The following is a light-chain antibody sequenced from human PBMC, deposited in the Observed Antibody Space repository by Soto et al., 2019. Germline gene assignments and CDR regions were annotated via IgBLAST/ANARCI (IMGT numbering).Light chain of an antibody. CDR3: SPYTTSYFYD. V-gene: IGLV2-14*01. Sequence: QSALTQPASVSGSPGQSITISCTGSGRDIGAYDYVSWYQQHPGKAPKLLIYGVKNRPSGVSYRFSASKSAFTASLTISGLQAEDEAHYYCSPYTTSYFYDFGPGTKVTVL. J-gene: IGLJ1*01. CDR1: GRDIGAYDY. CDR2: GVK.